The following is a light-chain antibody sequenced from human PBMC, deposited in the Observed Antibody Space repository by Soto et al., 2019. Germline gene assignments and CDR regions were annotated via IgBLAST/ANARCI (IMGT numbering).Light chain of an antibody. CDR2: AAS. CDR1: QGLSIY. J-gene: IGKJ2*01. CDR3: QQLTSYPRT. Sequence: DIPLTQSPSFLSSSVGDRVTITCRASQGLSIYLAWYQQNPGKAPKLLIYAASTLQSGVPSRFSGSGSGTEFPLTISSLQPEDFATYYCQQLTSYPRTFSQGTKLEIK. V-gene: IGKV1-9*01.